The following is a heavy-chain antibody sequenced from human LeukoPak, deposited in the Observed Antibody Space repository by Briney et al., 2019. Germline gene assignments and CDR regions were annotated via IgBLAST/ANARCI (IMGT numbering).Heavy chain of an antibody. J-gene: IGHJ6*03. V-gene: IGHV4-4*07. CDR3: ARDNGSGYTKGYEHYYYYLDV. CDR1: GDSISDDY. Sequence: TSETLSLTCTVSGDSISDDYYTWMRQPAGKGLEWIGRIHSGGTTNYNPSLMSRVTLSIDKSKKHLSLRLTSVTAADTALYYCARDNGSGYTKGYEHYYYYLDVWGKGTTVTVSS. CDR2: IHSGGTT. D-gene: IGHD3-3*02.